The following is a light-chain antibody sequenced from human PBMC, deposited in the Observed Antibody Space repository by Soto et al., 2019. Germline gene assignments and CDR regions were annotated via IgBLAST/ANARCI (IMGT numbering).Light chain of an antibody. J-gene: IGKJ4*01. Sequence: DIQLTQSPSFLSASVGDRVTLTCRASQGISSYLAWYQQKPGKAPKLLIYAASTLQSWVPSRFSGSGSGTEFTLTISSLQPEDFATYYCQQLNSYPLTFGGGTKVEI. CDR3: QQLNSYPLT. V-gene: IGKV1-9*01. CDR1: QGISSY. CDR2: AAS.